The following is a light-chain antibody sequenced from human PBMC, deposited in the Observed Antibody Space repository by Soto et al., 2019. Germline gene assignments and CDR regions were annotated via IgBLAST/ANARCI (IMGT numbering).Light chain of an antibody. V-gene: IGLV2-14*01. CDR3: SSYTGISTQV. Sequence: QSALTQPASVSGSPGQSITISCTGTSSDVGGYNYVSWYQQHPGKVPKLIIYEVNNPPSGVSYRFSGSKSGNTASLTISGLQAEDEADYYCSSYTGISTQVFGGGTKLTVL. J-gene: IGLJ3*02. CDR1: SSDVGGYNY. CDR2: EVN.